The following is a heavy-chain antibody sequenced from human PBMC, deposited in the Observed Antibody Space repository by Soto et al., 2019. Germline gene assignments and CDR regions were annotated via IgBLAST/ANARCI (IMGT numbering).Heavy chain of an antibody. D-gene: IGHD6-19*01. J-gene: IGHJ6*02. V-gene: IGHV1-69*12. CDR1: GGTFSSYA. Sequence: QVQLVQSGAEVKKPGSSVKVSCKASGGTFSSYAISWVRQAPGQGLEWMGGIIPIFGTANYAQKFQGRVTITADESTSTAYMELSSLRSDDTAVYYCASKRGWYYYYYYGMDVWGQGTTVTVSS. CDR2: IIPIFGTA. CDR3: ASKRGWYYYYYYGMDV.